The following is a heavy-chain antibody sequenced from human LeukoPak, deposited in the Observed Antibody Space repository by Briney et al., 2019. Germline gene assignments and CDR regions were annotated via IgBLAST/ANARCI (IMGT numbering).Heavy chain of an antibody. V-gene: IGHV1-2*02. CDR2: INPNSGGT. Sequence: ASVKVSCKASGYTFTGYYMHWVRQAPGQGLEWMGWINPNSGGTNYAQKFQGRVTMTRDTSISTAYMELSRLRSDDTAVYYCARGGSKIVVVPAAMPLDYYYYYMDVWGKGTTVTVSS. CDR1: GYTFTGYY. CDR3: ARGGSKIVVVPAAMPLDYYYYYMDV. J-gene: IGHJ6*03. D-gene: IGHD2-2*01.